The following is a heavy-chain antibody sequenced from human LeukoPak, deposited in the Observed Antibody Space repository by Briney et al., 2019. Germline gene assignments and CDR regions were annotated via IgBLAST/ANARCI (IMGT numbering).Heavy chain of an antibody. CDR3: ARERAYYYGSGTPYYYYGMDV. CDR1: GGSISSYY. CDR2: IYYSGST. Sequence: SETLSLTCTVSGGSISSYYWSWIRQPPGKGLEWIGYIYYSGSTNYNPSLKSRVTISVDTSKNQFSLKLSSVTAADTAVHYCARERAYYYGSGTPYYYYGMDVWGQGTTVTVSS. V-gene: IGHV4-59*01. J-gene: IGHJ6*02. D-gene: IGHD3-10*01.